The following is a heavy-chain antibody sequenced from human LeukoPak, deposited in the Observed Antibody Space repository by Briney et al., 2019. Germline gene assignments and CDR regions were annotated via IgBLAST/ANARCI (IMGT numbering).Heavy chain of an antibody. Sequence: SETLSFTCTVSGGSISSSSYYWGWIRQPPGKGLEWIGSIYYSGSTYYNPSLKSRVTISVDTSKNQFSLKLSSVTAADTAVYYCARLQAAMVTFFALDIWGQGTMVTVSS. CDR3: ARLQAAMVTFFALDI. J-gene: IGHJ3*02. D-gene: IGHD5-18*01. CDR2: IYYSGST. V-gene: IGHV4-39*01. CDR1: GGSISSSSYY.